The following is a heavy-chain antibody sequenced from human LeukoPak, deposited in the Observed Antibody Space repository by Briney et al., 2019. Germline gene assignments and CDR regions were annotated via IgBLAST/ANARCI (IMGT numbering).Heavy chain of an antibody. D-gene: IGHD2-15*01. CDR1: GYIITDYA. V-gene: IGHV1-3*01. Sequence: ASVKVSCKASGYIITDYAIHWLRQAPGQRPEWMGWMNAGNGNTKYSQKFQGRITLIRDTSAATAYMELSSLRHDDLAVYYCARGRGTSGSNRDFYYYYMDVWGKGTTVTVSS. CDR2: MNAGNGNT. CDR3: ARGRGTSGSNRDFYYYYMDV. J-gene: IGHJ6*03.